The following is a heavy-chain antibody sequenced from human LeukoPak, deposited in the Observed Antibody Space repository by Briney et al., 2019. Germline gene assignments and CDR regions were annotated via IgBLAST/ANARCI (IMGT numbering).Heavy chain of an antibody. J-gene: IGHJ3*02. V-gene: IGHV4-59*08. Sequence: PSETLSLTCTVSGGSISSYYWSWIRQPPGKGLEWIGYIYYSGSTNYNPSLKSRVTISVDTSKNQFSLKLSSVTAADTAVYYCARAGILTDAFDIWGQGTMVTVSS. CDR1: GGSISSYY. CDR3: ARAGILTDAFDI. CDR2: IYYSGST. D-gene: IGHD3-10*01.